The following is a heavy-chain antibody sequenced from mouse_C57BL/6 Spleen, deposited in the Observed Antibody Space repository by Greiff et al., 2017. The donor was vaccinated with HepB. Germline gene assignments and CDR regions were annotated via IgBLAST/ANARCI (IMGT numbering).Heavy chain of an antibody. V-gene: IGHV1-54*01. J-gene: IGHJ3*01. CDR2: INPGSGGT. CDR3: ARKEGNYAWFAY. Sequence: QVQLQQSGAELVRPGTSVKVSCKASGYAFTNYLIEWVKQRPGQGLEWIGVINPGSGGTNYNEKFKGKATLTADKSSSTAYMQLSSPTSEDSAVYFCARKEGNYAWFAYWGQGTLVTVSA. CDR1: GYAFTNYL. D-gene: IGHD2-1*01.